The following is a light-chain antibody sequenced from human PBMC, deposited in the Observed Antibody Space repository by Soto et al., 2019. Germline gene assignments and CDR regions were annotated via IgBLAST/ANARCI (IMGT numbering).Light chain of an antibody. Sequence: IVLTQSPGALSLSPGERATLSCRASQSVSSNYLAWYQQKPGQAPRLLIFDASIRVPTTPARFSGSVSGTEFTLTISSLESEDFAVYFCQQYGDRPRTFGQGTKVDI. CDR2: DAS. CDR1: QSVSSNY. CDR3: QQYGDRPRT. V-gene: IGKV3-20*01. J-gene: IGKJ1*01.